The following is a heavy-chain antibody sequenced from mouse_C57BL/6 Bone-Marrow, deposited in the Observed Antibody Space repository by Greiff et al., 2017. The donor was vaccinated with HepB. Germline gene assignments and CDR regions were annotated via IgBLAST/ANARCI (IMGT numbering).Heavy chain of an antibody. CDR3: ARAYYKGYFDY. V-gene: IGHV1-81*01. CDR1: GYTFTSYG. Sequence: QVQLQQSGAELARPGASVKLSCKASGYTFTSYGISWVKQRTGQGLEWIGEIYPRSGNTYYNEKFKGKATLTADKSSSTAYMALRSLTSEDSAVLCCARAYYKGYFDYWGQGTTLTVSS. J-gene: IGHJ2*01. CDR2: IYPRSGNT. D-gene: IGHD2-12*01.